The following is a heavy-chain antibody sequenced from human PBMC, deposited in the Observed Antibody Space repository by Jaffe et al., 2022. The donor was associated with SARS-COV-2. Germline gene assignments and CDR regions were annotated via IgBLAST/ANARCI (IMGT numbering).Heavy chain of an antibody. CDR3: ARHNTTMVRGVTSDAFDI. J-gene: IGHJ3*02. V-gene: IGHV4-39*01. D-gene: IGHD3-10*01. Sequence: QLQLQESGPGLVKPSETLSLTCTVSGGSISSSSYYWGWIRQPPGKGLEWIGSIYYSGSTYYNPSLKSRVTISVDTSKNQFSLKLSSVTAADTAVYYCARHNTTMVRGVTSDAFDIWGQGTMVTVSS. CDR1: GGSISSSSYY. CDR2: IYYSGST.